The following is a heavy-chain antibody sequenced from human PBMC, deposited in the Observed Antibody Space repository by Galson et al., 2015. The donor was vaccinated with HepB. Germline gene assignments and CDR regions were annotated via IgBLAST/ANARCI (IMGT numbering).Heavy chain of an antibody. V-gene: IGHV1-69*13. J-gene: IGHJ5*02. CDR2: IMPIFGTA. CDR3: AKEGVGITDHNWFDP. D-gene: IGHD3-3*01. Sequence: SVKVSCKASGGTFNNYAINWVRQAPGQGLEWVGGIMPIFGTANYAQKFQGRVTITADGSTGTAYMELSSLRSEDTAMYYCAKEGVGITDHNWFDPWGQGTLVIVSS. CDR1: GGTFNNYA.